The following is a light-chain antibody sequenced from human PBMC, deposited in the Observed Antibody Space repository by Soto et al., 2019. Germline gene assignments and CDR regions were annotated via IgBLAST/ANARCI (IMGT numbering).Light chain of an antibody. Sequence: DIQMTQSPSSLSASVGDRVTITCRASLTISKSLNWYQQKPGKAPKVLIYGVSNLQSGVPSRFSGSGSGTDFTLTTSSLQPEDVAIYYCQQSYRAPLTFGGGTSVEIK. CDR2: GVS. CDR3: QQSYRAPLT. J-gene: IGKJ4*01. V-gene: IGKV1-39*01. CDR1: LTISKS.